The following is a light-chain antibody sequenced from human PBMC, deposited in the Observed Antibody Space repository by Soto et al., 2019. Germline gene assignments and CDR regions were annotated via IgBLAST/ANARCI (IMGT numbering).Light chain of an antibody. CDR3: CSYAGSSTYV. J-gene: IGLJ1*01. CDR1: SSDFGSYNL. CDR2: EDS. V-gene: IGLV2-23*01. Sequence: QPVLAEPASVSGSPVHSITVSCTGTSSDFGSYNLVSWYQQHPGKAPKLMIYEDSKRPSGVSNRFSGSKSGNTASLTISGLQAEDDADYYCCSYAGSSTYVFGTGTKVTVL.